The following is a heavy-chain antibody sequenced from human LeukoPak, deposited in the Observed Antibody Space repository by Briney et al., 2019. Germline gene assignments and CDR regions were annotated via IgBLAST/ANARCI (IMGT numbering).Heavy chain of an antibody. D-gene: IGHD7-27*01. CDR3: ARRPTGDPKFDY. V-gene: IGHV4-59*08. CDR1: GGSISNYF. J-gene: IGHJ4*02. Sequence: SETLSLTCRVSGGSISNYFWTWIPQPPGKGLEWIGYIYSSGSTYYNPSLKSRVTISVDTSKNRFSLKLSTVTAADTAVYYCARRPTGDPKFDYWGQGTLVTVSS. CDR2: IYSSGST.